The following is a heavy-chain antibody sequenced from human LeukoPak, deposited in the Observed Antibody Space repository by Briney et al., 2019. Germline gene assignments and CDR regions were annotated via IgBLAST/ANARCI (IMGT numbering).Heavy chain of an antibody. CDR3: ARDLHYYVAMDV. J-gene: IGHJ6*02. CDR1: GFAFSTYT. CDR2: ISTSGRAT. D-gene: IGHD3-10*02. Sequence: PGGSLRLSCAASGFAFSTYTMTWVRQAPEKGLQWVSTISTSGRATYYADSVEGRFTISRDNSKNTLYLQMNSLRADDTAVYYCARDLHYYVAMDVWGQGTTVTVSS. V-gene: IGHV3-23*01.